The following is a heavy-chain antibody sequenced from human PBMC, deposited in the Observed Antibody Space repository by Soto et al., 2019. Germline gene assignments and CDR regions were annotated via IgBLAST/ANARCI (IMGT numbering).Heavy chain of an antibody. CDR3: AKGSEFSNSYTLDFDF. CDR1: GFTFSSYA. V-gene: IGHV3-23*01. D-gene: IGHD6-6*01. Sequence: GSLRLSCAASGFTFSSYAMSWVRQAPGRGLEWVSIISGNGGSTYYAASVKGRFTISRDNTKNTLYLQMDSLTAEDTAVYYCAKGSEFSNSYTLDFDFWGQGALVTVSS. CDR2: ISGNGGST. J-gene: IGHJ4*02.